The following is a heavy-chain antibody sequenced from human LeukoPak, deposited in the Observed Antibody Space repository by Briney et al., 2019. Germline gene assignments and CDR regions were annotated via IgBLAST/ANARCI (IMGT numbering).Heavy chain of an antibody. CDR1: GFTFSSYG. Sequence: GGSLRLSCAASGFTFSSYGMHWVRQAPGKGLEWVAVISYDGSNKYYADSVKGRFTISRDNSKNTLYLQMNSLRAEDTAVYYCAKRGGIVGATYFDYWGQGTLVTVSS. J-gene: IGHJ4*02. CDR2: ISYDGSNK. D-gene: IGHD1-26*01. V-gene: IGHV3-30*18. CDR3: AKRGGIVGATYFDY.